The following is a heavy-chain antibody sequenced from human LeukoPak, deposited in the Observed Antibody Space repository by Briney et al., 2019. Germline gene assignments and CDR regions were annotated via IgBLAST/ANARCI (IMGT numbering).Heavy chain of an antibody. CDR2: ISGSGGST. CDR1: GFTFSSYA. D-gene: IGHD3-10*01. V-gene: IGHV3-23*01. J-gene: IGHJ4*02. CDR3: AKDPLLSGSYLGYYFDY. Sequence: PGGSLRLSCAASGFTFSSYAMSWVRQAPGKGLEWVSAISGSGGSTYYADSVKGRFTISRDNSKNTLYLQMNSLRAEDTAVYYCAKDPLLSGSYLGYYFDYWGQGTLVTVSS.